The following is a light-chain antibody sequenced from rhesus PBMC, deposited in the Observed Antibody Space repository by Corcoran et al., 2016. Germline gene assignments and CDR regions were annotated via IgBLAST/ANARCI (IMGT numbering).Light chain of an antibody. Sequence: DIQMTQSPSSLSASVGDRVTIACQASQSLSKFLSWYQQKAGKTPKLLIYGASRLQSGIPSRFSGCGSGTDFTLTISSLQPEDFAPYYCQQGYSYPWTFGQGTRVEIK. CDR3: QQGYSYPWT. J-gene: IGKJ1*01. CDR1: QSLSKF. CDR2: GAS. V-gene: IGKV1S9*01.